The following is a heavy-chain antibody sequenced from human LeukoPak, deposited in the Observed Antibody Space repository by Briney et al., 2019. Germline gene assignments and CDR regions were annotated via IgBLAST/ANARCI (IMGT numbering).Heavy chain of an antibody. CDR1: GGSISSYY. J-gene: IGHJ6*03. Sequence: PSEALSLTCTVSGGSISSYYWSWIRQPPGKGLEWIGYICYSGSTNYNPSLKSRVTISVDTSKNQFSLKLSSVTAADTAVYYCARAGCSGGSCYRGYYYYYMDVWGKGTTVTVSS. CDR2: ICYSGST. CDR3: ARAGCSGGSCYRGYYYYYMDV. V-gene: IGHV4-59*01. D-gene: IGHD2-15*01.